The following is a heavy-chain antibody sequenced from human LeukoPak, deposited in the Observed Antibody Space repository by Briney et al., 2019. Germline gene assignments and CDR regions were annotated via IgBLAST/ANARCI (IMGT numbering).Heavy chain of an antibody. CDR1: GFTFSSYS. CDR3: ARNHHGGTTVTLDY. V-gene: IGHV3-21*01. Sequence: GGSLRPSCAASGFTFSSYSMNWVRHAPGKGLEWVSSISSSSSYIYYADSVKGPFTTSRDSAKNSLYLQMNSLRAEDTAVYYCARNHHGGTTVTLDYWGQGTLVTVSS. CDR2: ISSSSSYI. J-gene: IGHJ4*02. D-gene: IGHD4-17*01.